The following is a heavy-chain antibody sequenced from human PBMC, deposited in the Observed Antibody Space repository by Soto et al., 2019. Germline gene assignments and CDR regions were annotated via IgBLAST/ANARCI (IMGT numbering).Heavy chain of an antibody. D-gene: IGHD6-19*01. CDR2: ISGSGGST. CDR1: AFTFSSFA. V-gene: IGHV3-23*01. Sequence: EVQLLESGGGLVQPGGSLRLSCAASAFTFSSFAMSWVRQAPGRGLEWVSAISGSGGSTYYADSVKGRFTISRDNSKHKLYLQMNSLRAEDTALYYCAKAPRIAVALVYFDYWGQGTLVTVSS. CDR3: AKAPRIAVALVYFDY. J-gene: IGHJ4*02.